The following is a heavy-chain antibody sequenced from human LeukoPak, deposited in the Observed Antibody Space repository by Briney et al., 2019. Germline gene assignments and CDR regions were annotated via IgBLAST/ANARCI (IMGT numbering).Heavy chain of an antibody. D-gene: IGHD5-18*01. Sequence: GSLRLSCAASGFTFSSYGMHWVRQAPGKGLEWVANIKQDGSEKYYVDSVKGRFTISRDNAKNSLYLQMNSLRAEDTAVYYCARVSKTYSYGYLNDYWGQGTLVTVSS. CDR3: ARVSKTYSYGYLNDY. CDR1: GFTFSSYG. J-gene: IGHJ4*02. V-gene: IGHV3-7*01. CDR2: IKQDGSEK.